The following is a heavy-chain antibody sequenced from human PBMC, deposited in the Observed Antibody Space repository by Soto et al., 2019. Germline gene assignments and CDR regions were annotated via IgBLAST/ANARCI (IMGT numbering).Heavy chain of an antibody. J-gene: IGHJ4*02. CDR2: INPSGGTT. V-gene: IGHV1-46*01. Sequence: QVQLAQSGTEVKKPGASVKVSCKTSGYIFTSYYIHWVRQAPGQGLEWMGIINPSGGTTTYAQKFQGXXTXTXXTSPSTGYMELSSLRSEDTAVYYCARGPATAPDAYWGLGTLVTVSS. D-gene: IGHD2-2*01. CDR3: ARGPATAPDAY. CDR1: GYIFTSYY.